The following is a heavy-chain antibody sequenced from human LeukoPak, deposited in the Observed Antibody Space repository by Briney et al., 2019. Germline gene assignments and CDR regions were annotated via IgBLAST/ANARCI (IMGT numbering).Heavy chain of an antibody. CDR3: ARKLRLGGNWFDA. CDR1: GGPFTSYA. CDR2: IIPISGTT. J-gene: IGHJ5*02. V-gene: IGHV1-69*15. Sequence: SVKVSCKTSGGPFTSYAITWVRQAPGQGLEWMGKIIPISGTTNYSQKFQGRVTFTADESTSTAYMELSSLRSEDTALYYCARKLRLGGNWFDAWGQGTLVTVSS. D-gene: IGHD1-26*01.